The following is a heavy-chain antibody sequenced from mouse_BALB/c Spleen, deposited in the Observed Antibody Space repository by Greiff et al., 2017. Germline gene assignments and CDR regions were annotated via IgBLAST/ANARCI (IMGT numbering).Heavy chain of an antibody. Sequence: VKLQESGAELVRPGTSVKVSCKASGYAFTNYLIEWVKQRPGQGLEWIGVINPGSGGTNYNEKFKGKATLTADKSSSTAYMQLSSLTSDDSAVYFCAREVYDGYYVYAMDYWGQGTSVTVSS. V-gene: IGHV1-54*03. D-gene: IGHD2-3*01. CDR3: AREVYDGYYVYAMDY. CDR2: INPGSGGT. J-gene: IGHJ4*01. CDR1: GYAFTNYL.